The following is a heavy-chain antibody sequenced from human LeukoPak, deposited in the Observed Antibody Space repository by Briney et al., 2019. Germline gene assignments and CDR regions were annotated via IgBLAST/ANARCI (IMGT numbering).Heavy chain of an antibody. V-gene: IGHV5-51*01. Sequence: GESLKISCKGSGYSFTSYWIGWVRQMPGKGLERMGIIYPGDSDTRYSPSFQGQVTISADKSISTAYLQWSSLKASDTAMYYCARLGTLYRGYSYGGIDYWGQGTLVTVSS. J-gene: IGHJ4*02. CDR3: ARLGTLYRGYSYGGIDY. CDR2: IYPGDSDT. D-gene: IGHD5-18*01. CDR1: GYSFTSYW.